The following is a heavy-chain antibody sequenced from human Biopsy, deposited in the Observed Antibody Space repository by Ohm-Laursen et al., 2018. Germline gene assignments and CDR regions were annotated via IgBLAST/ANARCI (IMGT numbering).Heavy chain of an antibody. D-gene: IGHD6-13*01. Sequence: PGTLSLTCAVYGGSFNGYFWSWIRQPPGKGLEWIGDITQSGSTNYSPSLKSRVTISVDTAKKQFSLSLRSVTAAGTAVYYCARVPLPGIGAAYQGRFLYGMDVWGQGTTVSVSS. V-gene: IGHV4-34*01. CDR3: ARVPLPGIGAAYQGRFLYGMDV. CDR2: ITQSGST. CDR1: GGSFNGYF. J-gene: IGHJ6*02.